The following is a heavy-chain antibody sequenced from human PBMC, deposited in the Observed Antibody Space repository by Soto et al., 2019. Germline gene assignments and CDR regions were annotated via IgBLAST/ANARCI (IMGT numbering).Heavy chain of an antibody. J-gene: IGHJ4*02. CDR1: GFTLTELS. Sequence: ASVKVSCKVSGFTLTELSIHWVRQAPGKGLEWMGGFDPEDGETIYAQKFQGRVTMTEDTSTDTAYMDLSSLRSEDTAVYYCAATYTVATITIDYWGQGTLVTVSS. CDR3: AATYTVATITIDY. CDR2: FDPEDGET. V-gene: IGHV1-24*01. D-gene: IGHD5-12*01.